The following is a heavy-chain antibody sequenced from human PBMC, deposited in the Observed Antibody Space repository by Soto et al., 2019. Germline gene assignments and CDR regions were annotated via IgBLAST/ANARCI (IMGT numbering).Heavy chain of an antibody. Sequence: SETLSLTCTVSGGSISSGGYYWSWIRQHPGKGLEWIGYIYYSGSTYYNPSLKSRVTISVDTSKNQFSLKLSSVTAADTAVYYCARFQQSPYDFWGGYYTGDCFDYWGQGTLVTVSS. CDR3: ARFQQSPYDFWGGYYTGDCFDY. D-gene: IGHD3-3*01. CDR2: IYYSGST. CDR1: GGSISSGGYY. V-gene: IGHV4-31*03. J-gene: IGHJ4*02.